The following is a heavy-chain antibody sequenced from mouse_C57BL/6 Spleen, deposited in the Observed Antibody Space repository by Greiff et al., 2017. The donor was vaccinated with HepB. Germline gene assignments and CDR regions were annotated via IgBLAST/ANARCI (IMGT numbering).Heavy chain of an antibody. D-gene: IGHD1-1*01. CDR2: VYPYNGGT. V-gene: IGHV1-36*01. Sequence: EVQLQQSGPVLVKPGPSVKISCKASGFTFTDYYMHWVKQSHGKSLEWIGLVYPYNGGTSYNQKFKGKATLTVDTSSSAAYMELDSLTSEDSAVYYCAKDSDYYGSSYVNYFDYWGQGTTLTVSS. CDR3: AKDSDYYGSSYVNYFDY. CDR1: GFTFTDYY. J-gene: IGHJ2*01.